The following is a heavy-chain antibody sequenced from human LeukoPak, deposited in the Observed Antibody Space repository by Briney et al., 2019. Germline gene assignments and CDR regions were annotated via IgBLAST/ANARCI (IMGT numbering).Heavy chain of an antibody. Sequence: SETLSLTCTVSGDSISSRSYYWGWIRQPPGKGLEWIGSIYYSEGTYYNPSLKSRVTISIDTSKNQFSLKLNSVTAADTAVYYCARDRYCSGRSCYGPPDYWGQGALLT. CDR1: GDSISSRSYY. J-gene: IGHJ4*02. D-gene: IGHD2-15*01. V-gene: IGHV4-39*07. CDR2: IYYSEGT. CDR3: ARDRYCSGRSCYGPPDY.